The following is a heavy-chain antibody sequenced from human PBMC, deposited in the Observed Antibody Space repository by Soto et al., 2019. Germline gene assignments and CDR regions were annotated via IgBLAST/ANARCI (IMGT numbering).Heavy chain of an antibody. Sequence: GGSLRLSCVAFGFTVDDYAMHWVRQAPGKGLEWVSGISANGDNVDYADSVKGRFTVSRDNAKNSLFLQMNSLRPEDTALYYCAKDMKWGGMTTIHYFDYWGQGTLVTVSS. CDR3: AKDMKWGGMTTIHYFDY. J-gene: IGHJ4*02. CDR2: ISANGDNV. CDR1: GFTVDDYA. V-gene: IGHV3-9*01. D-gene: IGHD4-17*01.